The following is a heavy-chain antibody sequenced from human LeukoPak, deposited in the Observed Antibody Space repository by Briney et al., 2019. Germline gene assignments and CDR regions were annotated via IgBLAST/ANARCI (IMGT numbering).Heavy chain of an antibody. CDR3: ARGWLRSRESDY. D-gene: IGHD5-12*01. CDR2: IIPIFGTA. Sequence: ASVKVSCKASGGTFSSYAISWVRQAPGQGLEWMGGIIPIFGTANYAQKFQGRVTITADESTSTAYMELSSLRSEDTAVYYCARGWLRSRESDYWGQGTLVTVSS. CDR1: GGTFSSYA. V-gene: IGHV1-69*13. J-gene: IGHJ4*02.